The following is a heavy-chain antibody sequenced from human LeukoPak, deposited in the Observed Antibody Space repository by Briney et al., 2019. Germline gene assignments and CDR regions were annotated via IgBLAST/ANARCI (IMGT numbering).Heavy chain of an antibody. D-gene: IGHD3-22*01. Sequence: ASVKVSCKASGYTFTGYYMHWVRQAPGQGLEWMGWINPNSGGTNYAQKFQGRVTMTRDTSLSTAYMELSGLRSDDTAMYYCARSSGYYYYYGMDVWGQGTTVTVSS. CDR2: INPNSGGT. V-gene: IGHV1-2*02. CDR1: GYTFTGYY. CDR3: ARSSGYYYYYGMDV. J-gene: IGHJ6*02.